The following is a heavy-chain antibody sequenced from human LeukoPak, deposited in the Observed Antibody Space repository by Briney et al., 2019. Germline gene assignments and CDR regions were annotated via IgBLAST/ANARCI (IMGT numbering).Heavy chain of an antibody. CDR3: ARHVGAVAAD. CDR2: IDPSDSYT. CDR1: GYSFTNFW. Sequence: GESLKISCKGSGYSFTNFWISWVRQMPGKGLEWMGRIDPSDSYTNYSPSFQGHVTISADKSISTACLQWSSLKASDTAMYYCARHVGAVAADWGQGTLVTVSS. D-gene: IGHD6-19*01. V-gene: IGHV5-10-1*01. J-gene: IGHJ4*02.